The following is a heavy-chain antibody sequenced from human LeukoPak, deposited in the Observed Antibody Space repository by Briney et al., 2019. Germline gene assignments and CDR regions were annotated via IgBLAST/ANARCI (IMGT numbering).Heavy chain of an antibody. J-gene: IGHJ6*02. CDR2: IYFRGNT. V-gene: IGHV4-61*01. D-gene: IGHD3-9*01. CDR1: GGSVRSGNYF. Sequence: SETLSLTCTVSGGSVRSGNYFWSWIRQSPGKGLEWIGYIYFRGNTKYSPALESRVTISEDPSKNQFSLRLTSLTAADTAVYYCARVDWWFDIMTGWPAITNNGMDVWGQGTTVIVSS. CDR3: ARVDWWFDIMTGWPAITNNGMDV.